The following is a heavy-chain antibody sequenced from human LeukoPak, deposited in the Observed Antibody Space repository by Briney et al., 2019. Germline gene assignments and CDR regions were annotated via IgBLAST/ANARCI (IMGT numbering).Heavy chain of an antibody. J-gene: IGHJ3*02. Sequence: SETLSLTCTVSGGSISSYYWSWIRQPPGKGLEWIGYMYYSGSTNYNPSLKSRVTISVDTSKNQFSLKLSSVTAADTAVYYCARDPIYGDLDAFDTWGQGTMVTVSS. D-gene: IGHD4-17*01. CDR2: MYYSGST. CDR3: ARDPIYGDLDAFDT. CDR1: GGSISSYY. V-gene: IGHV4-59*01.